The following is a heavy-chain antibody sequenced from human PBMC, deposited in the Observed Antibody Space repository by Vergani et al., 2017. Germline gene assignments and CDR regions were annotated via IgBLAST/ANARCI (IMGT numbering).Heavy chain of an antibody. Sequence: QVQLVESGGGVVQRGGSLRLSCAPSGSTLSNYDMQWIRQGPGKGLEFGAFIQFDGSNQYYADSVKGRFTLSRAFSKNTLYLQMNSLRTDDTATYYCAKHFRGWGIDYWGQGTQVIVSS. CDR1: GSTLSNYD. CDR3: AKHFRGWGIDY. V-gene: IGHV3-30*02. J-gene: IGHJ4*02. CDR2: IQFDGSNQ. D-gene: IGHD3-16*01.